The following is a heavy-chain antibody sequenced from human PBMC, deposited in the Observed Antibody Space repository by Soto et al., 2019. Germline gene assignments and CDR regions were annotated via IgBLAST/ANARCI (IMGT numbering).Heavy chain of an antibody. CDR2: IIPIFGTA. CDR3: ARSGGLDRDFNY. Sequence: SVKVSCKASGGTFSSYAISWVRQAPGQGLEWMGGIIPIFGTANYAQKFQGRVTITADESTSTAYMQLSSLRSGDTAVYYCARSGGLDRDFNYWGQGSLVTVSS. V-gene: IGHV1-69*13. CDR1: GGTFSSYA. J-gene: IGHJ4*02. D-gene: IGHD2-15*01.